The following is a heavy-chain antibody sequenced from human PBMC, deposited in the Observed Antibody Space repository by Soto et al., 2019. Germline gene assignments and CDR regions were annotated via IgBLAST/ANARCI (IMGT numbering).Heavy chain of an antibody. J-gene: IGHJ4*01. CDR3: ARGDTAMGQSNTDY. CDR1: GGTFSSYA. V-gene: IGHV1-69*13. D-gene: IGHD5-18*01. Sequence: SSVKVSCKASGGTFSSYAISWVGQAPGPGLEWVGGIIPIFGTANYARKFHGRVTITAHESTSTAYMELSSLRSEDTAGYSCARGDTAMGQSNTDYGGQGTLGTVSS. CDR2: IIPIFGTA.